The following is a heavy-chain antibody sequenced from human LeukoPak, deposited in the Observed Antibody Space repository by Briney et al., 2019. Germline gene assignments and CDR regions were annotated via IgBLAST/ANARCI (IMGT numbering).Heavy chain of an antibody. D-gene: IGHD1-1*01. V-gene: IGHV3-66*01. CDR3: VRGNGNVGGRLDP. Sequence: GGSLRLSCTASGFTMSGIHMNWVRQAPGKGLDWVSGLYAGGSTYYAGSVTGRFTISRDDSKNTLYLQMTSLRVDDTAIYYCVRGNGNVGGRLDPWGQGAWVTVSS. J-gene: IGHJ5*02. CDR1: GFTMSGIH. CDR2: LYAGGST.